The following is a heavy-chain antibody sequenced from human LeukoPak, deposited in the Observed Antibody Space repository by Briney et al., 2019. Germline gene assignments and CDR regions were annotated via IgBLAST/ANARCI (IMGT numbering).Heavy chain of an antibody. D-gene: IGHD5-24*01. CDR3: ARHPLLHLYFDY. V-gene: IGHV4-4*09. CDR1: GGSISSYY. CDR2: IYTSGST. Sequence: PSETLSLTCTVSGGSISSYYWSWIRQPPGKGLEWIGYIYTSGSTNYNPSLKSRVTISVDTSKNQFSLKLSSVTAADTAAYYCARHPLLHLYFDYWGQGTLVTVSS. J-gene: IGHJ4*02.